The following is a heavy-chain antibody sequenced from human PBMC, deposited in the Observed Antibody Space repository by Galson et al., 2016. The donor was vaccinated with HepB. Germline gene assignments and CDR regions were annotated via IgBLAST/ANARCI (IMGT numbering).Heavy chain of an antibody. J-gene: IGHJ4*02. Sequence: SVKVSCKAPGGTFRWNPISWVRQAPGQGLEWMGGIIPMVGTTNYARKFQGRVTITADESTTTVYMELSSLRSEDTAMYYCVRELGTPEDYWGQGTLVTVSS. D-gene: IGHD7-27*01. CDR2: IIPMVGTT. V-gene: IGHV1-69*13. CDR3: VRELGTPEDY. CDR1: GGTFRWNP.